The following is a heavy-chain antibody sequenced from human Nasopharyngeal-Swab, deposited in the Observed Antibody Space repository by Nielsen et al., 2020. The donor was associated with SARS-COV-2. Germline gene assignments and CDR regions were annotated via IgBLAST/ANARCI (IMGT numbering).Heavy chain of an antibody. D-gene: IGHD3-22*01. Sequence: ASVKVSCKASGYSFTKYYIHWVRQGPGQGLEWMGAIYAGGGSPDYAQKFQGRVTMTRDRSTSTVYMDLSSLRSEDTAVYYCARRQSSDYPFDYWGQGTLVTVSS. CDR1: GYSFTKYY. J-gene: IGHJ4*02. V-gene: IGHV1-46*01. CDR3: ARRQSSDYPFDY. CDR2: IYAGGGSP.